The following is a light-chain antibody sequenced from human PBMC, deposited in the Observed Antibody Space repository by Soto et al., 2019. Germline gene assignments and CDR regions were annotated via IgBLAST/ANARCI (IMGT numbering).Light chain of an antibody. CDR2: GAS. J-gene: IGKJ4*01. V-gene: IGKV3-20*01. Sequence: EIVLTQSPGTLSVSPGERVALSCRASQSVGRNFLAWYQHKPGQAPRLLIHGASTRATGIPDRFSGSGSGTDFTLTIGRLEPEDFAVFYCQQYASSPLTFGGGTKVETK. CDR3: QQYASSPLT. CDR1: QSVGRNF.